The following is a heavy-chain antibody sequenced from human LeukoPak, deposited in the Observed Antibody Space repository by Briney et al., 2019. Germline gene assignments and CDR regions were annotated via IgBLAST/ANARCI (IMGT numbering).Heavy chain of an antibody. CDR2: IGSSSRRI. V-gene: IGHV3-48*02. D-gene: IGHD3-10*01. J-gene: IGHJ6*02. CDR1: GFTFSRSN. Sequence: GGALRLSCAASGFTFSRSNMNWVRQAPGKGLEWVSYIGSSSRRIYYAYSVNGRFTISRDDAKNSLYLQMNSLRDEDTAVYYCARDPVRGMDVWGQGTTVTVSS. CDR3: ARDPVRGMDV.